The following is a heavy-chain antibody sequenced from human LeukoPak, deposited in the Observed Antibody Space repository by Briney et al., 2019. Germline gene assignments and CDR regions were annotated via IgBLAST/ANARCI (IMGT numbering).Heavy chain of an antibody. CDR1: EYTFTGYY. CDR3: ARGGSLYQLVFDY. CDR2: LNPNSGGT. J-gene: IGHJ4*02. V-gene: IGHV1-2*02. D-gene: IGHD6-13*01. Sequence: AASVKVSCKASEYTFTGYYMHWVRQAPGQGLEWMGWLNPNSGGTNYAQKFQGRVTMTRDTSISTAYMEVSNLRSDDTAMYYCARGGSLYQLVFDYWGQGTLVTVSS.